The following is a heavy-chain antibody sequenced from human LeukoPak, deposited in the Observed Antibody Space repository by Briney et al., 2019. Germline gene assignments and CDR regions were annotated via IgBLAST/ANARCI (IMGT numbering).Heavy chain of an antibody. Sequence: GASVKVSCKASGYTFTSYAMCWVRQAPGQRLEWMGWINAGNGNTKYSQKFQGRVTITRDTSASTAYMELSSLRSEDTAVYYCARALPLGRFGELVVYWGQGTLVTVSS. CDR1: GYTFTSYA. CDR3: ARALPLGRFGELVVY. CDR2: INAGNGNT. J-gene: IGHJ4*02. V-gene: IGHV1-3*01. D-gene: IGHD3-10*01.